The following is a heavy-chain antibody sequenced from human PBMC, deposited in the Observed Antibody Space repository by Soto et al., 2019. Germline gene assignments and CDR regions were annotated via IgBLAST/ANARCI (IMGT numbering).Heavy chain of an antibody. D-gene: IGHD2-21*02. CDR1: GLTCGGLS. V-gene: IGHV3-21*01. J-gene: IGHJ2*01. CDR2: ISSSSSYI. CDR3: ARDDIVVVTAPRPSSWYFDL. Sequence: GGSLRLPCVASGLTCGGLSVNWILKAPGKGLEWVSSISSSSSYIYYADSVKGRFTISRDNAKNSLYLQMNSLRAEDTAVYYCARDDIVVVTAPRPSSWYFDLWGRGTLVTVSS.